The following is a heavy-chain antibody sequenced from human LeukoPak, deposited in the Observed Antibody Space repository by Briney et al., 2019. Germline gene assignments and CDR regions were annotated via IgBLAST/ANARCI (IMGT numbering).Heavy chain of an antibody. V-gene: IGHV3-30-3*01. CDR1: GFTFSSYA. Sequence: GGSLRLSCAASGFTFSSYAMHWVRQAPGKGLEWVAVISYDGSNKYYADSVKGRFTISRDNSKNTLYLQMNSLRAEDTAVYYCARDSEATTQYYDFWSGYLPDWGQGTLITVSS. J-gene: IGHJ4*02. D-gene: IGHD3-3*01. CDR3: ARDSEATTQYYDFWSGYLPD. CDR2: ISYDGSNK.